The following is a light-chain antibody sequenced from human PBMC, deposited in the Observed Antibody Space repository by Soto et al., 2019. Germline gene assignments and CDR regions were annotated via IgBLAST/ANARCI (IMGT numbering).Light chain of an antibody. CDR1: SSDVGAYNY. J-gene: IGLJ2*01. CDR2: EVI. CDR3: CSYAGSTTHVI. Sequence: QSALTQPASVSGSPGQSITISCTGTSSDVGAYNYVSWYQQYPDRAPKLLISEVINRPSGVSIRFSGSKSGNTASLTISGLQAEDEANYYCCSYAGSTTHVIFGGGTKLTVL. V-gene: IGLV2-14*01.